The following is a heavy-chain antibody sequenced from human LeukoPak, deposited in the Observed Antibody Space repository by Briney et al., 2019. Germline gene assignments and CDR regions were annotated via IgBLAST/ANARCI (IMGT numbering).Heavy chain of an antibody. D-gene: IGHD1-26*01. Sequence: GASVKVSCKASGYTFTGYYMHWVRQAPGQGLEWMGWINPNSGGTNYAQKFQGRVTMTRDTSISTAYMELSRLRSDDTAVYYCARDNVEDSGSYYDYYYYYYGMDVWGQGTTVTVSS. CDR1: GYTFTGYY. V-gene: IGHV1-2*02. CDR3: ARDNVEDSGSYYDYYYYYYGMDV. J-gene: IGHJ6*02. CDR2: INPNSGGT.